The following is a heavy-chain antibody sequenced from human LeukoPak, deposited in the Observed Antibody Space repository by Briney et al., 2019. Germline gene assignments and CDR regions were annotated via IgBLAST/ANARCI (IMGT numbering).Heavy chain of an antibody. CDR1: GFTFRSYG. J-gene: IGHJ5*02. D-gene: IGHD3-22*01. Sequence: GGSLRLSCVASGFTFRSYGMHWVRQDPGKGPEWVAFIRYDGSDKFYADSVKGRFTISRDDSKNMVFLQMNSLRPEDTAFYYCAKEGGYYYDSSPFDPWGQGTLVTVSS. CDR2: IRYDGSDK. CDR3: AKEGGYYYDSSPFDP. V-gene: IGHV3-30*02.